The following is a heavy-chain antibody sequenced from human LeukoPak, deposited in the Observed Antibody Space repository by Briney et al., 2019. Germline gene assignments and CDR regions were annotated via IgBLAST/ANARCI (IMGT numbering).Heavy chain of an antibody. D-gene: IGHD2-2*01. Sequence: SETLSLTCAVYGGSFSGYYWSWIRQPPGKGLEWIGEINHSGSTNYNPSLKSRVTISVDTSKNQFSLKLSSVTAADTAVYYCARAVGYCSSTSCYPGDYFDYWGQGTLVTVSS. J-gene: IGHJ4*02. V-gene: IGHV4-34*01. CDR1: GGSFSGYY. CDR2: INHSGST. CDR3: ARAVGYCSSTSCYPGDYFDY.